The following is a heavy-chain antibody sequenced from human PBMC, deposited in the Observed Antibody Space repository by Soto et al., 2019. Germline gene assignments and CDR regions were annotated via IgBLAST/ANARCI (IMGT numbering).Heavy chain of an antibody. CDR3: ATVGNYGNFDY. CDR1: GFTFSSYW. D-gene: IGHD3-10*01. J-gene: IGHJ4*02. V-gene: IGHV3-7*01. Sequence: EVQLVESGGGLVQPGGSLRLSCAASGFTFSSYWMSWVRQAPGKGLEWVANIKQDGSEKYYVDSVKGRFTISRDNAKNSLYLQMGSLRADDMAVYYCATVGNYGNFDYWGQGTLVTVSS. CDR2: IKQDGSEK.